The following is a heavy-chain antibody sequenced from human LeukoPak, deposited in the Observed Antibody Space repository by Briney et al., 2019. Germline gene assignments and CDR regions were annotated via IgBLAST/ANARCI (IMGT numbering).Heavy chain of an antibody. Sequence: GGSLRLSCAASGFTFSSYWMHWVRQAPRKGLVWVSRINSDGSSTSYADSVKGRFTISRDNAKNTLYLQMNSLKAEDTAVYYCARGYYDILTAYYYYYMDVWGKGTTVTVSS. CDR2: INSDGSST. CDR1: GFTFSSYW. D-gene: IGHD3-9*01. CDR3: ARGYYDILTAYYYYYMDV. V-gene: IGHV3-74*01. J-gene: IGHJ6*03.